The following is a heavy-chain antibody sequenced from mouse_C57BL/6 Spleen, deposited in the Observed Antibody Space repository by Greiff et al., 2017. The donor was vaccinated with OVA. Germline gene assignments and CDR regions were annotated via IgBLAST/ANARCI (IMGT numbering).Heavy chain of an antibody. CDR3: ARYKGLYGSSFDY. V-gene: IGHV1-80*01. CDR2: IYPGDGDT. CDR1: GYAFSSYW. Sequence: QVQLKESGAELVKPGASVKISCKASGYAFSSYWMNWVKQRPGKGLEWIGQIYPGDGDTNYNGKFKGKATLTADKSSSTAYMQLSSLTSEDSAVYYCARYKGLYGSSFDYWGQGTTLTVSS. J-gene: IGHJ2*01. D-gene: IGHD1-1*01.